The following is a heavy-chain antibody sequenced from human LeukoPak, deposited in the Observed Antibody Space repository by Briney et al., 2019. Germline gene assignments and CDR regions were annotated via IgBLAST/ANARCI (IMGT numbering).Heavy chain of an antibody. CDR3: ASGGLGARKYYSDPFHY. CDR1: GFTVSSNY. CDR2: LYSAGST. Sequence: GGSLRLSCSASGFTVSSNYMSWVRQAPGKGLXXXSILYSAGSTYYSDSVRGRFTISRDSSKNTVCLQMNSLRAEDTAVYYCASGGLGARKYYSDPFHYWGQGTLVTVSS. D-gene: IGHD3-10*01. V-gene: IGHV3-53*01. J-gene: IGHJ4*02.